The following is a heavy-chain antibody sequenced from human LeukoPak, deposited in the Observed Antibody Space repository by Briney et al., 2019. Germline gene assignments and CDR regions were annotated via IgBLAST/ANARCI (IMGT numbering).Heavy chain of an antibody. CDR1: GLTFTSHG. Sequence: PGGSLRLSRFAPGLTFTSHGMPSVRQAPGKGLGWVALIRQDGNDNYYAETVKGRFTISRDNSNKTVYLQMNTLRAEDTAMYYCVKDYGKYQILERATFDFWGEGALISVSS. V-gene: IGHV3-30*02. CDR3: VKDYGKYQILERATFDF. CDR2: IRQDGNDN. D-gene: IGHD5-24*01. J-gene: IGHJ4*02.